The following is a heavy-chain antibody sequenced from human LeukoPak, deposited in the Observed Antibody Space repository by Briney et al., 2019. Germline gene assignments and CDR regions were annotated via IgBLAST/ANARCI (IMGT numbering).Heavy chain of an antibody. CDR3: ARIGYCSSTSCYHLDY. Sequence: ASVKVSCKASGYTFTSYGISWVRQTPGQGLEWMGWISAYNGNTNYAQKLQGRVTMTTDTSTSTAYMELRSLRSDDTAAYYCARIGYCSSTSCYHLDYWGQGTLVTVSS. CDR2: ISAYNGNT. CDR1: GYTFTSYG. J-gene: IGHJ4*02. D-gene: IGHD2-2*01. V-gene: IGHV1-18*01.